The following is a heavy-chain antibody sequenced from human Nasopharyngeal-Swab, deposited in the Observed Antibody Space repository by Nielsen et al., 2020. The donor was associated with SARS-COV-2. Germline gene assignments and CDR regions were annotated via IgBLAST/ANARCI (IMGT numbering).Heavy chain of an antibody. J-gene: IGHJ4*02. CDR2: IAHDASNE. CDR1: EFTFSNYS. D-gene: IGHD4-17*01. V-gene: IGHV3-30*03. CDR3: ARDAPAHYGAFY. Sequence: GESLKISCAVSEFTFSNYSMHWVRQAPGKGLEWVAFIAHDASNEYYGDSVKGRFSISRDSSKNTLYLQMDSLRGEDTAVYYCARDAPAHYGAFYWGRGTLVTVSS.